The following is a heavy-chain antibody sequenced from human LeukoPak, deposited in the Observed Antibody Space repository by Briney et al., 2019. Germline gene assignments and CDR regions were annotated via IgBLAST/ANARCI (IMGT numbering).Heavy chain of an antibody. D-gene: IGHD5-18*01. V-gene: IGHV1-2*02. J-gene: IGHJ6*03. Sequence: GASVKVSCKASGGTFSNFGISWVRQAPGQGLEWMGWINPNSGGTNYAQKFQGRVTMTRDTSISTAYMELSRLRSDDTAVYYCARDRARVDTAMGLLMDVWGKGTTVTISS. CDR1: GGTFSNFG. CDR3: ARDRARVDTAMGLLMDV. CDR2: INPNSGGT.